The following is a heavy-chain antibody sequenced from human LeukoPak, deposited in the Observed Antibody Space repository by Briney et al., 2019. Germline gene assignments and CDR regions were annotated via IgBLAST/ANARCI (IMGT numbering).Heavy chain of an antibody. CDR1: GYTFTSYG. D-gene: IGHD6-13*01. V-gene: IGHV1-18*01. J-gene: IGHJ4*02. Sequence: ASVKVSCKASGYTFTSYGILWVRQAPGQGLEWMGWISTFNGSTNYAQKIQGRVTMTTDTSTSTAYMELRSLRSDDTAVYYCARDLPYSSSWGSIDYWGPGTLVTVSS. CDR2: ISTFNGST. CDR3: ARDLPYSSSWGSIDY.